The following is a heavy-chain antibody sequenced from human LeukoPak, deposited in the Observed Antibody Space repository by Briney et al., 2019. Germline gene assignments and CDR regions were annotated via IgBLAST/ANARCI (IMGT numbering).Heavy chain of an antibody. D-gene: IGHD3-22*01. CDR3: ARVDYYDSSGYEFDY. Sequence: SQILSLTCTVSGGSISSGDYYWSWIRQPPGKGLEWIGYIYYSGSTYYNPSLKSRVTISVDTSKNQFSLKLSSVTAADTAVYYCARVDYYDSSGYEFDYWGQGTLVTVSS. J-gene: IGHJ4*02. V-gene: IGHV4-30-4*01. CDR2: IYYSGST. CDR1: GGSISSGDYY.